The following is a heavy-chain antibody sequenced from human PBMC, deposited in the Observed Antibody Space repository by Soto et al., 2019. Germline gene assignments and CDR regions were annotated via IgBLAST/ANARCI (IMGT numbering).Heavy chain of an antibody. CDR1: GFSLSTSGMC. CDR2: IDGEDDK. J-gene: IGHJ6*02. D-gene: IGHD3-16*01. Sequence: ESGPTLVNPTHTLTLTCTFSGFSLSTSGMCVSWIRQPPGNALEWLALIDGEDDKYYSTSLKTRLTISKDTSKNQVVLTMTQMGPVETATYYCARNAGDGPPWGGYGTDVWGQGTTVTVSS. CDR3: ARNAGDGPPWGGYGTDV. V-gene: IGHV2-70*01.